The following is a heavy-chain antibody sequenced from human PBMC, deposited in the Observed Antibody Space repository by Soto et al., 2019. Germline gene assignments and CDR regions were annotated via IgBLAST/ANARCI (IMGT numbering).Heavy chain of an antibody. Sequence: ASVKVSCKASGYTFTGYYMHWVRQAPGQGLEWMGWINPNSGGTNYAQKFQGWVTMTRDTSISTAHMELSRLRSDDTAVYYCARGLYCSGGSCQRMIAFDIWGQGTMVTVSS. CDR1: GYTFTGYY. CDR3: ARGLYCSGGSCQRMIAFDI. V-gene: IGHV1-2*04. CDR2: INPNSGGT. D-gene: IGHD2-15*01. J-gene: IGHJ3*02.